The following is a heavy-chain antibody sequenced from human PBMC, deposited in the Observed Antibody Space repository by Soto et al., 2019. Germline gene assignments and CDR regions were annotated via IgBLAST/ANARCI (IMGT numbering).Heavy chain of an antibody. Sequence: QVQLQESGPGLVKPSQTLSLTCTVSGGSISSGGYYWNWIRQHPGKGLGWIGYIYYSGSTYYNPSLXRXFSISLDTSNNQFSPKLSFVTAADTAVYYCATGVSPWGQGTLVSVPS. CDR1: GGSISSGGYY. CDR2: IYYSGST. J-gene: IGHJ5*02. V-gene: IGHV4-31*03. CDR3: ATGVSP.